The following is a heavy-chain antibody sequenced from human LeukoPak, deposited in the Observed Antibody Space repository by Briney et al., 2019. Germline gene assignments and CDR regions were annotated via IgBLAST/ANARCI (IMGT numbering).Heavy chain of an antibody. CDR1: GGSFSGYY. CDR3: AKTSGWYGLGY. D-gene: IGHD6-19*01. J-gene: IGHJ4*02. V-gene: IGHV4-34*01. Sequence: SETLSLTCVVYGGSFSGYYWSWIRQPPGKGLEWIGEINHSGSTNYNPSLKSRVTISVDTSKNQFSLKLSSVTAADTAVYYCAKTSGWYGLGYWGQGALVTVAS. CDR2: INHSGST.